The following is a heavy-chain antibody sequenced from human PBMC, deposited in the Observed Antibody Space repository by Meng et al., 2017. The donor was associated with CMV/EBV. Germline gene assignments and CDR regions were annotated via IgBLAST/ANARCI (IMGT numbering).Heavy chain of an antibody. V-gene: IGHV3-53*01. J-gene: IGHJ4*02. CDR2: IYSGGST. Sequence: GESLKISCAASGFTVSSNYMSWVRQAPGKGLEWVSVIYSGGSTYYADSVKGRFTISRDNSKNTLYLQMNSLRAEDTALYSCANRRIPVALSSGWYYFDHWGQGTLVTSPQ. D-gene: IGHD6-19*01. CDR1: GFTVSSNY. CDR3: ANRRIPVALSSGWYYFDH.